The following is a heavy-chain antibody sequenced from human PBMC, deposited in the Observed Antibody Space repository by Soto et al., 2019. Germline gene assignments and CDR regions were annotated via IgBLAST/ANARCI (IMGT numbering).Heavy chain of an antibody. CDR2: INAGNGNT. Sequence: SVKVSCKASGYTFTSYAMHWVRQAPGQRLEWMGWINAGNGNTKYSQKFQGRVTITRDTSASTAYMELSSLRSEDTAVYYCARTQFLRQQLVLPGYWGQGTLVTVSS. V-gene: IGHV1-3*01. CDR1: GYTFTSYA. J-gene: IGHJ4*02. D-gene: IGHD6-13*01. CDR3: ARTQFLRQQLVLPGY.